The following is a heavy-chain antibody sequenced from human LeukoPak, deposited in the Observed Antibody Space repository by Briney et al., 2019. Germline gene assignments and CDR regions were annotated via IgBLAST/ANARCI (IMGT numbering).Heavy chain of an antibody. CDR1: GYTFTNYY. J-gene: IGHJ4*02. CDR2: INPSGGST. Sequence: ASVKVSCKASGYTFTNYYMHWVRQAPGQGLEWMGIINPSGGSTNYAQKFQGRVTMTRDTSTSTVYMELSSLRSEDTAVYYCARAYHNGDYFEPIDYWGQGTLVTVSS. V-gene: IGHV1-46*01. D-gene: IGHD4-17*01. CDR3: ARAYHNGDYFEPIDY.